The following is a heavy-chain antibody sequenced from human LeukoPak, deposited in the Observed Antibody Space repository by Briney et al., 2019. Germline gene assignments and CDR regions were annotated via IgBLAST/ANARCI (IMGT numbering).Heavy chain of an antibody. V-gene: IGHV1-24*01. D-gene: IGHD3-3*01. CDR2: FDPEDGET. CDR1: GYTLTELS. CDR3: ATFRVVLRFLEWSPYFDY. J-gene: IGHJ4*02. Sequence: EASVKVSCKVSGYTLTELSMHWVRQAPGKGLEWMGGFDPEDGETIYAQKFQGRVTMTEDTSTDTAYMELSSLRSEDTAVYYCATFRVVLRFLEWSPYFDYWGQGTLVTVSS.